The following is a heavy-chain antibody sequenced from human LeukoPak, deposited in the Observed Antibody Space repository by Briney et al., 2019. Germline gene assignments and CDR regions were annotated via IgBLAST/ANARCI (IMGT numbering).Heavy chain of an antibody. V-gene: IGHV4-59*12. CDR2: IYYSGST. Sequence: SETLSLTCTVSGGSISSYYWSWLRQPPGKGLEWIGYIYYSGSTNYNPSLKSRVTISVDTSKNQFSLKLSSVTAADTAVYYCARDLTTMVRGVMQPRAFDIWGQGTMVTVSS. CDR1: GGSISSYY. J-gene: IGHJ3*02. CDR3: ARDLTTMVRGVMQPRAFDI. D-gene: IGHD3-10*01.